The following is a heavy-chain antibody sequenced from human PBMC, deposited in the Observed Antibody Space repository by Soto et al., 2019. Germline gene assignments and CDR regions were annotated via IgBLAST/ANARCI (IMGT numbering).Heavy chain of an antibody. CDR3: ARAPKVSGSSQTRPDF. Sequence: PGESLKISCKGFGYSFTTYWIGWVRRMPGKGLEWMGIIYPGDSDTRYSPSFQGQVTISADKSISTAYLQWSSLKASDTAMYYCARAPKVSGSSQTRPDFWGQGTLVTVSS. CDR1: GYSFTTYW. V-gene: IGHV5-51*01. J-gene: IGHJ4*02. CDR2: IYPGDSDT. D-gene: IGHD6-6*01.